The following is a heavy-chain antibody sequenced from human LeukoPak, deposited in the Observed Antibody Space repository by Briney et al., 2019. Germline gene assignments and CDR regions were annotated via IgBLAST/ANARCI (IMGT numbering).Heavy chain of an antibody. J-gene: IGHJ4*02. CDR3: GTEPYCSSTSCHDY. V-gene: IGHV1-24*01. CDR2: FDPEDGET. Sequence: ASVKVSCKASGYTFTSYYMHWVRQAPGKGLEWMGGFDPEDGETIYAQKFQGRVTMTEDTSTDTAYMELSSLRSEDTAVYYCGTEPYCSSTSCHDYWGQGTLVTVSS. D-gene: IGHD2-2*01. CDR1: GYTFTSYY.